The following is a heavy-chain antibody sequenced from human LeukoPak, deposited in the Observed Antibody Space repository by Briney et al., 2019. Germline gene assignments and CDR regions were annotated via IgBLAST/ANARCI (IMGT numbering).Heavy chain of an antibody. V-gene: IGHV3-9*01. Sequence: PGGSLRLSCAASGFTFDDYAMHWVRQAPGKGLEWVSGISWNSGSIGYADSVRGRFTISRDNAKNSLYLQMHTLSAEDTAVYYCAGDGTGVLPGDAFDIWSQGTMVTVSS. D-gene: IGHD1-1*01. CDR2: ISWNSGSI. CDR1: GFTFDDYA. CDR3: AGDGTGVLPGDAFDI. J-gene: IGHJ3*02.